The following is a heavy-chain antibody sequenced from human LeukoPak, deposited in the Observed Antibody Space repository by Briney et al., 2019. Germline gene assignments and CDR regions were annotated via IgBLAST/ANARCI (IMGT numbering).Heavy chain of an antibody. CDR3: AKDWRAWSIQYYFDY. CDR2: ISYDGSNK. J-gene: IGHJ4*02. V-gene: IGHV3-30*18. Sequence: SLRLSCAASGFTFSNYGMHWVRQAPGKGLEWVAVISYDGSNKYYADSVKGRFTISRDKSKNTLYLQMNSLRAEDTAVYYCAKDWRAWSIQYYFDYWGQGTLVTVSS. CDR1: GFTFSNYG.